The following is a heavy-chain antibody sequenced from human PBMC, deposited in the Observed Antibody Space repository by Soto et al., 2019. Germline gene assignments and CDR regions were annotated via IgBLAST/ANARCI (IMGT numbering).Heavy chain of an antibody. CDR2: IYWDDDK. V-gene: IGHV2-5*02. CDR1: GVSLTTSGGG. D-gene: IGHD2-15*01. Sequence: QITLRESGPTLVQPTQTLTLTCTLSGVSLTTSGGGVGWFRQPPGKALEWLALIYWDDDKRFSPSLKSRLAITRNTTKNQVVMTMTDMAPVDTAIYDCAHRQITVVVGAPNDLWGQGSQATVSS. CDR3: AHRQITVVVGAPNDL. J-gene: IGHJ5*02.